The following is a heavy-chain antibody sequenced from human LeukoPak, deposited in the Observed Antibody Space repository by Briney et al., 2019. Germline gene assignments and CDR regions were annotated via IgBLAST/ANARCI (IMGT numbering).Heavy chain of an antibody. V-gene: IGHV4-59*01. CDR3: ARAGGYSGSYLH. Sequence: SETLSLTCTVSGGSISNYYWSWIRQPPGKGLEWIGYVFYSGSTNYNPSLKSRVTISVDTSKSQLSSVTIADTAVYYCARAGGYSGSYLHWGQGTLVTVSS. CDR1: GGSISNYY. D-gene: IGHD1-26*01. CDR2: VFYSGST. J-gene: IGHJ4*02.